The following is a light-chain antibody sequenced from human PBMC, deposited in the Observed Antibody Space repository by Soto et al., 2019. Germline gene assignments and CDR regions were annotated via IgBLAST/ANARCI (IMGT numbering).Light chain of an antibody. Sequence: HSVLTQPASVSGSPGQSITISCTGTTSDVGSYDLVSWYQQHPGKAPKIMIYEVSKRPSGDSNRFSGSKSGNTASLTISGLQAEDEADYYCCSYAGGRSPYVFGTGTKVTV. J-gene: IGLJ1*01. CDR2: EVS. V-gene: IGLV2-23*02. CDR3: CSYAGGRSPYV. CDR1: TSDVGSYDL.